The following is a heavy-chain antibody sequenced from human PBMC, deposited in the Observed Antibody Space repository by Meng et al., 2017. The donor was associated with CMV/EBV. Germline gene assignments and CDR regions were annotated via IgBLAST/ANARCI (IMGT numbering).Heavy chain of an antibody. Sequence: GESLKISCAASGFTFSSYSMNWVRQAPGKGLEWASSISSSSSYIYYADSVKGRFTISRDNAKNSLYLQMNSLRAEDTAVYYCAREGGENFGVVITYYYYYGMDVWGQGTTVTVS. D-gene: IGHD3-3*01. V-gene: IGHV3-21*01. CDR1: GFTFSSYS. CDR3: AREGGENFGVVITYYYYYGMDV. J-gene: IGHJ6*02. CDR2: ISSSSSYI.